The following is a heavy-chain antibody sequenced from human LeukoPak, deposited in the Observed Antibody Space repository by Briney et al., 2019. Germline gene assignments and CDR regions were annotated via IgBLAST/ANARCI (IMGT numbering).Heavy chain of an antibody. V-gene: IGHV3-11*01. CDR1: GFTFSDYY. CDR2: ISSSGSTI. D-gene: IGHD3-22*01. Sequence: PGGSLRLSCAASGFTFSDYYMSWIRQAPGKGLEWVSYISSSGSTIYYADSVKGRFTISRDNAKNSLYLQMNSLRAEDTAVYYCATLIVVVEMGWGGDAFDIWGQGTMVTVSS. J-gene: IGHJ3*02. CDR3: ATLIVVVEMGWGGDAFDI.